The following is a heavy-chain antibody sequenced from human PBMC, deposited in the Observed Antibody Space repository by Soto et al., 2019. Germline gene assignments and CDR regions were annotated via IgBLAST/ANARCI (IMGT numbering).Heavy chain of an antibody. Sequence: SETLSLTCTVSGGSISSYYWSWIRQPPGKGLEWIGYIYYSGSTNYNPSLKSRVTISVDTSKNQFSLKLSSVTAADTAVYYCARGFRSPTSQHYFDYWGQGTLVTVSS. CDR1: GGSISSYY. CDR3: ARGFRSPTSQHYFDY. CDR2: IYYSGST. V-gene: IGHV4-59*01. J-gene: IGHJ4*02.